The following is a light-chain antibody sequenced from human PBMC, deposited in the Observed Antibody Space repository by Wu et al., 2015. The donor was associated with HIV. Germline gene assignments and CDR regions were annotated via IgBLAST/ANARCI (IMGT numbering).Light chain of an antibody. J-gene: IGKJ5*01. CDR2: DAS. V-gene: IGKV3-11*01. Sequence: EIVLTQSPATLSLSPGETATLSCRASQSISSYLAWYQQKPGQAPRLLIYDASNRATGIPARFSGSGSGTDFTLTITRLEPEDFAVYYCQQYDSSITFGRGTRLDIK. CDR3: QQYDSSIT. CDR1: QSISSY.